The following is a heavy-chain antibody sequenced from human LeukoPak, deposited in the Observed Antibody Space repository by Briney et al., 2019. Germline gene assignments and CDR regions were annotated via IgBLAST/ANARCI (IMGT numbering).Heavy chain of an antibody. CDR2: INPSGGST. CDR3: ARDQHPDYYDCSGASGY. V-gene: IGHV1-46*01. Sequence: ASVKVSCKASGYTFTSYYMHWVRQAPGQGLEWMGVINPSGGSTSYAQKFQGRVTMTRDTSTSTVYMELSSLRSEDTAVYYCARDQHPDYYDCSGASGYLGQGTLVTVSS. D-gene: IGHD3-22*01. CDR1: GYTFTSYY. J-gene: IGHJ4*02.